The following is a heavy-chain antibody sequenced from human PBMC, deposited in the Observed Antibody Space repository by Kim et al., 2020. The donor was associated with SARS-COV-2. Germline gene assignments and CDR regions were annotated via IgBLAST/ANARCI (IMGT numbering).Heavy chain of an antibody. CDR1: GFTFTSYA. CDR2: ISDSGVAT. V-gene: IGHV3-23*01. D-gene: IGHD3-16*02. Sequence: GGSLRLSCAASGFTFTSYAMNWVRQTPWKGLEWVSTISDSGVATYYTDSVKGRFTISRANSKDTLYLQMNTLRAEDTAIYYCAKPPYDYVWGSYRPSGSSNDAFDIWGQGTMVTVSS. J-gene: IGHJ3*02. CDR3: AKPPYDYVWGSYRPSGSSNDAFDI.